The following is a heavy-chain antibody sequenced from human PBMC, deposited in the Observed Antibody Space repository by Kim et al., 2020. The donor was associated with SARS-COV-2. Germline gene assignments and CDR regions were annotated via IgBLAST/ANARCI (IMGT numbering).Heavy chain of an antibody. Sequence: GGSLRLSCAASGFTFSDYDMSWIRQAPGKGLEWVSYISSSGSTIYYADSVKGRFTISRDNAKNSLYLQMNSLRAEDTAVYYCARGGARGVFTMFRGVIIGNLFDPWGKGTLVTFSS. J-gene: IGHJ5*02. V-gene: IGHV3-11*04. CDR1: GFTFSDYD. CDR3: ARGGARGVFTMFRGVIIGNLFDP. D-gene: IGHD3-10*01. CDR2: ISSSGSTI.